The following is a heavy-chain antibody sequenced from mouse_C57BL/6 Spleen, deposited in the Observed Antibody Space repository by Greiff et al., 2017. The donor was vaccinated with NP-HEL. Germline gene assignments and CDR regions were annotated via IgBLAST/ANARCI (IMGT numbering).Heavy chain of an antibody. J-gene: IGHJ2*01. CDR2: IYPRSGNT. D-gene: IGHD1-1*01. CDR1: GYTFTSYG. V-gene: IGHV1-81*01. Sequence: QVQLKQSGAELARPGASVKLSCKASGYTFTSYGISWVKQRTGQGLEWIGEIYPRSGNTYYNEKFKGKATLTADKSSSTAYMELRSLTSEDSAVYFCATITTVVANFDYWGQGTTLTVSS. CDR3: ATITTVVANFDY.